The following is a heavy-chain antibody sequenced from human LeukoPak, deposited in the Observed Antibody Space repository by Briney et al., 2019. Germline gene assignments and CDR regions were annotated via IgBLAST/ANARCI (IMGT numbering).Heavy chain of an antibody. J-gene: IGHJ4*02. CDR1: GGSISISNYF. Sequence: SETLSLTCSVSGGSISISNYFRGWIRQPPGKGLEWIASRSSTGITHYHSSLESRISVSVETSKSQFSLRLTSLTAADTAVYYCAFSGWFWGAFDYWGQGILVTVSS. V-gene: IGHV4-39*01. D-gene: IGHD6-19*01. CDR3: AFSGWFWGAFDY. CDR2: RSSTGIT.